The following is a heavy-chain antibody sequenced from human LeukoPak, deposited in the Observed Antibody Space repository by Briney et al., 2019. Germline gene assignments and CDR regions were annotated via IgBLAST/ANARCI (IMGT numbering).Heavy chain of an antibody. V-gene: IGHV3-53*01. Sequence: PGGSLRLSCAASGFTVSRNYMSWVRQAPGKGLEWVSVIYSGGSTNYADSVKGRFTISRDISKNTLYLQMNSLRAEDTAVYFCARVYYGSGSLYYYYYYMDVWGKGTTVTISS. CDR1: GFTVSRNY. CDR2: IYSGGST. CDR3: ARVYYGSGSLYYYYYYMDV. J-gene: IGHJ6*03. D-gene: IGHD3-10*01.